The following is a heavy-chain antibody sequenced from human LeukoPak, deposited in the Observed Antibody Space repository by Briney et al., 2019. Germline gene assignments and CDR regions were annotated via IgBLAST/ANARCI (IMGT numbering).Heavy chain of an antibody. CDR1: GFTVSSNY. CDR3: AREISSHFDY. D-gene: IGHD3-3*02. CDR2: IYSGGST. Sequence: GGSLRLSCAASGFTVSSNYMSWVRQAPGEGVEWVSVIYSGGSTYYADSVKGRFTISRDNSKNTLYLQMNSLRAEDTAVYYCAREISSHFDYWGQGTLVTVSS. J-gene: IGHJ4*02. V-gene: IGHV3-66*01.